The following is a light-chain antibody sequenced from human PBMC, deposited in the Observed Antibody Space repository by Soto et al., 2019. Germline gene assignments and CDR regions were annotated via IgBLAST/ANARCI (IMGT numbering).Light chain of an antibody. CDR3: QQYGT. V-gene: IGKV3-20*01. J-gene: IGKJ1*01. CDR1: QSVSSN. Sequence: EIVMTQSPATLSVSPGERATLSCRASQSVSSNLAWYQQKPGQAPRLLIYGASRRATGIPDRFSGSGSGSDFTLTISRLEPEDFAVYYCQQYGTFGRGTKVDIK. CDR2: GAS.